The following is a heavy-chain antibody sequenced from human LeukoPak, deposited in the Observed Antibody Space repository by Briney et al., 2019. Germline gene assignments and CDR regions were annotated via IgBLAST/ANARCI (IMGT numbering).Heavy chain of an antibody. D-gene: IGHD6-13*01. J-gene: IGHJ4*02. CDR1: GDSISSFC. Sequence: SETLSLTCTVSGDSISSFCWSWIRQPAGKGLEWIGRIYTSGSTTYNPSLKSGVAISVDTSKNQFSLRLSSVTAGDTAVYYCARDVVAAPGTWDYWGQGTLVTVSS. V-gene: IGHV4-4*07. CDR3: ARDVVAAPGTWDY. CDR2: IYTSGST.